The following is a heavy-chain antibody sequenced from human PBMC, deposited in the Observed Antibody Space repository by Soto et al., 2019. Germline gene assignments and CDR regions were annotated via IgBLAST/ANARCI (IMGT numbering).Heavy chain of an antibody. CDR1: GFTVSSNY. V-gene: IGHV3-66*01. CDR3: ARDHGGVAWGY. Sequence: EVQLVESGGGLVQPGGSLRLSCAASGFTVSSNYMSWVRHAPGKGLEWVSVIYSGGSTYYADSVKGRFTISRDNSKNTVYLQLTSLRAEDTAVYYCARDHGGVAWGYWGQGTLVTVSS. J-gene: IGHJ4*02. D-gene: IGHD3-16*01. CDR2: IYSGGST.